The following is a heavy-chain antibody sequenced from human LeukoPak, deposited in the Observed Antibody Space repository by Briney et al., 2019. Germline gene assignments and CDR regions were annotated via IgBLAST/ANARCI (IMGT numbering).Heavy chain of an antibody. J-gene: IGHJ4*02. D-gene: IGHD6-19*01. V-gene: IGHV1-69*13. CDR1: GGTFSISG. CDR3: ARVSSLESVAVAGTTLDY. CDR2: IIPIFGTT. Sequence: ASVKVYCKASGGTFSISGISWVRQAPGQGLEWMGMIIPIFGTTNYAQKFQGRVTITADESTSTAYMELTSLRSEDTAVYYCARVSSLESVAVAGTTLDYWGQGTLVTVSS.